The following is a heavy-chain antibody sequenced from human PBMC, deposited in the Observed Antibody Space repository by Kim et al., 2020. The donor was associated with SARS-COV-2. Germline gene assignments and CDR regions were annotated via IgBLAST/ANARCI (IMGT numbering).Heavy chain of an antibody. V-gene: IGHV4-30-2*01. J-gene: IGHJ4*02. CDR2: IYHSGST. CDR1: GGSISSGGYS. Sequence: SETLSLTCAVSGGSISSGGYSWSWIRQPPGKGLEWIGYIYHSGSTYYNPSLKSRVTISVDRSKNQFSLKLSSVTAADTAVYYCARQSSSRNFDYWGQGTLVTVSS. CDR3: ARQSSSRNFDY. D-gene: IGHD6-6*01.